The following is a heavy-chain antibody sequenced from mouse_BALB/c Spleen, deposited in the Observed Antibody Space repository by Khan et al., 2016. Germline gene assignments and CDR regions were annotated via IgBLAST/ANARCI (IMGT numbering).Heavy chain of an antibody. Sequence: VQLQQSGPGLVKPSQSLSLTCTVTGYSITSGYGWNWIRQFPGNKLEWMGYISYSGSTNYNPSLKSRIPITRDTSKNPFFLQLNSVTTEDTATYYCARTARIKYWGQGTTLTVSS. CDR1: GYSITSGYG. V-gene: IGHV3-1*02. CDR3: ARTARIKY. CDR2: ISYSGST. D-gene: IGHD1-2*01. J-gene: IGHJ2*01.